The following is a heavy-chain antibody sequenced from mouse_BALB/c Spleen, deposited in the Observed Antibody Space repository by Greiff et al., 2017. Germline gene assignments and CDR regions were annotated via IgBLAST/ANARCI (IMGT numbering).Heavy chain of an antibody. CDR2: ISSGGSYT. CDR3: ARQGDYDSYFDY. V-gene: IGHV5-6*01. Sequence: VQLKESGGDLVKPGGSLKLSCAASGFTFSSYGMSWVRQTPDKRLEWVATISSGGSYTYYPDSVKGRFTISRDNAKNTLYLQMSSLKSEDTAMYYCARQGDYDSYFDYWGQGTTLTVSS. D-gene: IGHD2-4*01. CDR1: GFTFSSYG. J-gene: IGHJ2*01.